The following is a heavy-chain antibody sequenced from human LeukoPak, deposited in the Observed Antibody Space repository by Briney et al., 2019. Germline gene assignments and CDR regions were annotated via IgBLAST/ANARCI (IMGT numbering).Heavy chain of an antibody. CDR2: INSDGNNI. J-gene: IGHJ3*02. V-gene: IGHV3-74*01. CDR1: GFTFSSYW. Sequence: GGSLRLSCAASGFTFSSYWMHWVRQAPGKGRVWVSRINSDGNNIRYADSVKGRFTISRDNAKNSLYLQMNSLRAEDTAVYYCAVNDAFDIWGQGTMVTVSS. CDR3: AVNDAFDI.